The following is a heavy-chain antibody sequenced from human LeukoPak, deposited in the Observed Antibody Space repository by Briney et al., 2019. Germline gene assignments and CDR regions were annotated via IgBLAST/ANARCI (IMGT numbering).Heavy chain of an antibody. CDR2: IKQDGSEK. V-gene: IGHV3-7*01. J-gene: IGHJ4*02. Sequence: GGSLRLPCAASGFTFSSYWMSWVRQAPGKGLEWVANIKQDGSEKYYVDSVKGRFTISRDNAKNSLYLQMNSLRAEDTAVYYCARVGSSSWYLFDYWGQGTLVTVSS. D-gene: IGHD6-13*01. CDR1: GFTFSSYW. CDR3: ARVGSSSWYLFDY.